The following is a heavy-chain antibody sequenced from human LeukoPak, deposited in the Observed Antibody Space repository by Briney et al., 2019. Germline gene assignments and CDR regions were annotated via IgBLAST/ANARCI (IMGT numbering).Heavy chain of an antibody. CDR2: ISGSGGST. Sequence: GGSLRLSCAASGFTFSSYGMSWVCQAPGKGLEWVSAISGSGGSTYYADSVKGRFTISRDNSKNTLYLQMNSLRAEDTAVYYCAKREVRYFDWLTIYFDYWGQGTLVTVSS. CDR1: GFTFSSYG. V-gene: IGHV3-23*01. D-gene: IGHD3-9*01. CDR3: AKREVRYFDWLTIYFDY. J-gene: IGHJ4*02.